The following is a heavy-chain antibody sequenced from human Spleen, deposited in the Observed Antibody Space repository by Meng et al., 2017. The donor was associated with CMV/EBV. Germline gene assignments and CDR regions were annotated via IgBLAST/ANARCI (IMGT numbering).Heavy chain of an antibody. CDR3: AKESGRFFYGLDV. D-gene: IGHD3-3*01. J-gene: IGHJ6*02. Sequence: SETLSLTCTVSGSSISSAGYHWNWIRHLPGKGLEWIGSISYRRSTNYNPSLSSRITISVDSSKNQLSLEVSSVTVADTAVYYCAKESGRFFYGLDVWGQGTTVTVSS. CDR2: ISYRRST. V-gene: IGHV4-31*03. CDR1: GSSISSAGYH.